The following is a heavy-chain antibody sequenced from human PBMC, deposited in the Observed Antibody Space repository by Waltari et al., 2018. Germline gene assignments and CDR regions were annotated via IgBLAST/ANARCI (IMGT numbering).Heavy chain of an antibody. D-gene: IGHD5-18*01. CDR1: GGTFSSYT. CDR2: IIPILGIA. CDR3: ARTDVDTASYPY. V-gene: IGHV1-69*02. J-gene: IGHJ4*02. Sequence: QVQLVQSGAEVKKPGSSVKVSCKASGGTFSSYTISWVRQAPGQGLEWMGRIIPILGIANYAQKVQGRVTITADKSTSTAYMELSSLRSEDTAVYYCARTDVDTASYPYWGQGTLVTVSS.